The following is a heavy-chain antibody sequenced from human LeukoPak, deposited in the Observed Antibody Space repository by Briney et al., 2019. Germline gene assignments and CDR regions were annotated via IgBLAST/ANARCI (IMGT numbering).Heavy chain of an antibody. J-gene: IGHJ4*02. Sequence: PSETLSLTCTVSGGSISSYYWSWIRQPPGKGLEWIGYIHYSGSTNYNPSLKSRVTTSVDTSKNHFSLKLSSVTAADTAVYFCARHFYDPNVYFDYWGQGTLVTVSS. V-gene: IGHV4-59*08. CDR3: ARHFYDPNVYFDY. D-gene: IGHD2/OR15-2a*01. CDR1: GGSISSYY. CDR2: IHYSGST.